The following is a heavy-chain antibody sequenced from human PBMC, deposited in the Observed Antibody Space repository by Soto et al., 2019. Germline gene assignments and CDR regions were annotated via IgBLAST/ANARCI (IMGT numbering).Heavy chain of an antibody. J-gene: IGHJ6*02. Sequence: GGSLRLSCAASGFTFSSYEMNWVRQAPGKGLEWVSYISSSGSTIYYADSVKGRFTISRGNAKNSLYLQMNSLRAEDTAVYYCATWDYGGQGGYYYGMDVWGQGTTVTVSS. V-gene: IGHV3-48*03. D-gene: IGHD4-17*01. CDR3: ATWDYGGQGGYYYGMDV. CDR2: ISSSGSTI. CDR1: GFTFSSYE.